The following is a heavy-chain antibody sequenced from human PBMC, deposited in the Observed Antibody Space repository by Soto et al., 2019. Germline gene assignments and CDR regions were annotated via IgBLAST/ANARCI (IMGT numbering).Heavy chain of an antibody. CDR1: GYSIRSGYF. CDR2: MYHSGIT. D-gene: IGHD6-6*01. CDR3: ARSMYSTSAQLYYGMDV. Sequence: TLSLPCAVSGYSIRSGYFWGWIRQPPGKGLEWIGSMYHSGITYYNLSLKSRVTISVDTSKNQLSLKLSSATAADTAGYYCARSMYSTSAQLYYGMDVWGQGTTVTVSS. J-gene: IGHJ6*02. V-gene: IGHV4-38-2*01.